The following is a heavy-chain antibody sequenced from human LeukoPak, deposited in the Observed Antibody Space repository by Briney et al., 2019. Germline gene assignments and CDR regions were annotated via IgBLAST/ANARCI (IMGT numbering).Heavy chain of an antibody. CDR2: LSDSAVSS. J-gene: IGHJ4*02. Sequence: GGSLRLSCAVSGFTFSTFAMNWVRQAPGKGLEWVSSLSDSAVSSYYADSVKGLLTISRDNSKSTWYLQMNSLRAEDTATYYCAKAPDSSGFPSYFDSWGQGTLVAVSS. CDR3: AKAPDSSGFPSYFDS. V-gene: IGHV3-23*01. D-gene: IGHD3-22*01. CDR1: GFTFSTFA.